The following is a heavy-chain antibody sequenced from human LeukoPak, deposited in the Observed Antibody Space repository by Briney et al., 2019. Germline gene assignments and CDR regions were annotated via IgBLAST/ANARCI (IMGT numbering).Heavy chain of an antibody. CDR2: ISSSSSTI. D-gene: IGHD3-22*01. J-gene: IGHJ4*02. CDR3: TRYYYDSSGYYYLFDY. Sequence: PGGSLRLSCAASGFTFSSYRMNWVRQAPGKGLEWVSYISSSSSTIYYADSVKGRFTISRDNAKNSLYLQMNSLRDEDTAVYYCTRYYYDSSGYYYLFDYWGQGTLVTVSS. V-gene: IGHV3-48*02. CDR1: GFTFSSYR.